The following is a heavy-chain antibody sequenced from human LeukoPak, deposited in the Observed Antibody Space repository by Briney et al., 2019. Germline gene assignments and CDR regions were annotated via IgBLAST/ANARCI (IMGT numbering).Heavy chain of an antibody. V-gene: IGHV4-59*01. D-gene: IGHD3-22*01. CDR3: ARSRDSSGYRNNWFDP. J-gene: IGHJ5*02. Sequence: SETLSLTCTVSDDSISSYYWSWIRQPPGKGLEWIGYFYSSGSTNYNPSLKSRVTMSVDTSKNQFSLKPNSVTAADTAVYYCARSRDSSGYRNNWFDPWGQGTLVTVSS. CDR2: FYSSGST. CDR1: DDSISSYY.